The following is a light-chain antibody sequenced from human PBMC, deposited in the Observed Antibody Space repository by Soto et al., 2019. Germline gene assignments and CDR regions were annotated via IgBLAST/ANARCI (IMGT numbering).Light chain of an antibody. V-gene: IGLV2-14*01. Sequence: QSALTQPASVSGSPGQSITISCTGTSSDVGGYNYVSWYQQHPGKAPKLMIYDVSNQPSGVSNRFSGSKSGNTASLTISGLQAEDEADYYCSSYPSSSTLVFGGGTKLTVL. J-gene: IGLJ2*01. CDR2: DVS. CDR3: SSYPSSSTLV. CDR1: SSDVGGYNY.